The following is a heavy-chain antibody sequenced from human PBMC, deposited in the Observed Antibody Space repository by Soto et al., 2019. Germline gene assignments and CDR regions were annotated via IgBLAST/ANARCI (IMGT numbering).Heavy chain of an antibody. CDR3: AADITGYYDDAFDI. J-gene: IGHJ3*02. V-gene: IGHV1-58*01. D-gene: IGHD3-22*01. CDR2: IVVGSGNT. CDR1: GFTFTSSA. Sequence: ASVKVSCKASGFTFTSSAVQWVRQARGQRLEWIGWIVVGSGNTNYAQKFQERVTITRDMSTSTAYMELSSLRSEDTAVYYCAADITGYYDDAFDIWGQGTMVTVSS.